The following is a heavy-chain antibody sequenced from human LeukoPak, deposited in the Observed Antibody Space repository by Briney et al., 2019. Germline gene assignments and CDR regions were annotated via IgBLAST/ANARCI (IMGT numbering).Heavy chain of an antibody. J-gene: IGHJ4*02. D-gene: IGHD3-9*01. CDR3: ATYRYYDWLPDY. CDR2: LSGSGVST. CDR1: GFTLSSYA. V-gene: IGHV3-23*01. Sequence: PGGSLRLSCAASGFTLSSYAMTWVRQAPGKGLEWVSTLSGSGVSTYYADPVKGRFTISRDNSKNTLYLQMNSLRAEDTAVYYCATYRYYDWLPDYWGQGTLVTVSS.